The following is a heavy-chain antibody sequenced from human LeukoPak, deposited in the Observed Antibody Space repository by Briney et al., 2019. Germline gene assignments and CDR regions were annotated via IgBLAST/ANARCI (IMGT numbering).Heavy chain of an antibody. CDR1: GFTFSNYA. CDR2: VSGSGGNT. Sequence: GGSLRLSCAASGFTFSNYAMSWVRQAPGKGLEWVSAVSGSGGNTYYADSVKGRFTISRDNSKNTLSLQMSSLRAEDTAIYYCAKRRFSSGWYDGDYFDSWGQGTLVTVSS. CDR3: AKRRFSSGWYDGDYFDS. D-gene: IGHD6-19*01. V-gene: IGHV3-23*01. J-gene: IGHJ4*02.